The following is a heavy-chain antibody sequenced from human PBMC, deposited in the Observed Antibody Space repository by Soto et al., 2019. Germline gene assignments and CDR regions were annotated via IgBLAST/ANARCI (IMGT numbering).Heavy chain of an antibody. V-gene: IGHV3-23*01. CDR2: ISTSGSST. D-gene: IGHD2-8*01. J-gene: IGHJ4*02. Sequence: GGSLRLSCAASGFTFANYAMSWVRQAPGKGLAWVSAISTSGSSTYYADSVKGRFTISRDNSKSTLYLQMNSLRADDTALFYCARDLPPFCSNGICFADYWGQGTLVTVSS. CDR1: GFTFANYA. CDR3: ARDLPPFCSNGICFADY.